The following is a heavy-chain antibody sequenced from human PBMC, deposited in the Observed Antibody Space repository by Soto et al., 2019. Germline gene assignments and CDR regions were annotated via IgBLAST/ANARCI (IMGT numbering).Heavy chain of an antibody. D-gene: IGHD3-16*01. V-gene: IGHV4-34*01. CDR3: VRIRYQLPSTVLWLDP. Sequence: SETLSLTCAVYRGFLSESYWTWIRQPPGKGLEWIGEINHVGGTNYSPSLKRRVTVSVDTCQNQFSLRLIPATSADTPMYLFVRIRYQLPSTVLWLDPCDQGTPVAVSS. CDR2: INHVGGT. J-gene: IGHJ5*02. CDR1: RGFLSESY.